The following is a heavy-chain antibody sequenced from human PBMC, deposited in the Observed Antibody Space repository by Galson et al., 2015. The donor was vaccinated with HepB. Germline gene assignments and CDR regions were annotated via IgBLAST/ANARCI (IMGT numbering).Heavy chain of an antibody. CDR1: GFTFNNAW. V-gene: IGHV3-15*01. Sequence: SLRLSCAASGFTFNNAWMNWVRQAPGRGLEWVGRIRTKTDGGTTEYTAPLKGRFTISKDDSTNTLYLQMTSLKTEETAVYFCTAQKLGRGAFDIWGQGTMVTVSS. CDR3: TAQKLGRGAFDI. CDR2: IRTKTDGGTT. D-gene: IGHD4-11*01. J-gene: IGHJ3*02.